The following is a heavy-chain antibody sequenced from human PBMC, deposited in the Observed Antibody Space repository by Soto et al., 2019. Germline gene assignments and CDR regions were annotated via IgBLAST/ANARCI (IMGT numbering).Heavy chain of an antibody. CDR2: INPNSGGT. D-gene: IGHD3-22*01. Sequence: GASVKVSCKASGYTFTGYYMHWVRQAPGQGLEWMGWINPNSGGTNYAQKFQGWVTMTRDTSISTAYMELSRLRSDDTAVYYCARSTNMIVVVIGAFDIWGQGTMVTVSS. V-gene: IGHV1-2*04. J-gene: IGHJ3*02. CDR3: ARSTNMIVVVIGAFDI. CDR1: GYTFTGYY.